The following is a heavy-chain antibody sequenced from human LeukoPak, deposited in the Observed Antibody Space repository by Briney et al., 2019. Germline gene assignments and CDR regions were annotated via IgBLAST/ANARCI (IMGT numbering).Heavy chain of an antibody. D-gene: IGHD6-25*01. V-gene: IGHV4-34*01. CDR2: INYTGST. J-gene: IGHJ5*02. CDR3: ARVAGYLPTRWFDP. CDR1: GGSFSGFY. Sequence: SSETLSLTCAVYGGSFSGFYWSWIRHVPGKGLEWIGEINYTGSTSYNPSLKSRVTISVDTSQNQFFLLLTSVTAEDTAVYYCARVAGYLPTRWFDPWGQGTLVTVSS.